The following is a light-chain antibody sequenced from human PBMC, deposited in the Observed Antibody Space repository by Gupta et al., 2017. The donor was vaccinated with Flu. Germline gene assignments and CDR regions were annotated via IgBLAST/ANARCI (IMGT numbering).Light chain of an antibody. CDR2: DNN. Sequence: QSLLTQPPSSSGPPGQTVTISGSGSSSNIGRNTVDWYQHLPGTAPKLFMYDNNQRPSGVPDRFSGSKSGTSASPAISGLQSEDEADEYCSAWDDSLNGAEVVGTGTKVTVL. CDR3: SAWDDSLNGAEV. V-gene: IGLV1-44*01. CDR1: SSNIGRNT. J-gene: IGLJ1*01.